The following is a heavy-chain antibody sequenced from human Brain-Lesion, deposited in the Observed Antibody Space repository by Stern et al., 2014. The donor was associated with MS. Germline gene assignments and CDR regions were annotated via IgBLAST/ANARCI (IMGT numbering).Heavy chain of an antibody. V-gene: IGHV1-24*01. CDR1: GYTLTDLS. D-gene: IGHD1-26*01. CDR3: ATLSPGAGGNYYRHFDY. J-gene: IGHJ4*02. CDR2: FAPEDGET. Sequence: QVQLLQPGAEVKKPGASVKVSCKVSGYTLTDLSMHWVRQAPRKGLEWMGGFAPEDGETIYAQKFQGRVTMTEDTSTDTAYMELSSLRSEDTAVYYCATLSPGAGGNYYRHFDYWGQGTLVTVSS.